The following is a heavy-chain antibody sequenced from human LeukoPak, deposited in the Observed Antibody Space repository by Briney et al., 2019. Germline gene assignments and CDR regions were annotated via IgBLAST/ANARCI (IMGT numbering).Heavy chain of an antibody. CDR2: IYSGGST. CDR3: ARGARDSSSWWDEYYFDY. D-gene: IGHD6-13*01. J-gene: IGHJ4*02. V-gene: IGHV3-66*02. Sequence: GGSLRLSCAASGFTFSSYWMNWVRQAPGKGLEWVSVIYSGGSTYYADSVKGRFTISRDNSKNTLYLQMNSLRAEDTAVYYCARGARDSSSWWDEYYFDYWGQGTLVTVSS. CDR1: GFTFSSYW.